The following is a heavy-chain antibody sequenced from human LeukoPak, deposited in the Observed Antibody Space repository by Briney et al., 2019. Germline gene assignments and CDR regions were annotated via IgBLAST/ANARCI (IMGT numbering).Heavy chain of an antibody. Sequence: SETLSLTCTVSGGSISSSNYYWGWIRQPPGKGLEWIGSIYYSGSTYYNPSLKSRVTISVDTSKNQFSLKLSSVTAADTAVYYCARGGGTEWLLVPFEYWGQGTLVTVSS. CDR3: ARGGGTEWLLVPFEY. CDR1: GGSISSSNYY. V-gene: IGHV4-39*07. J-gene: IGHJ4*02. CDR2: IYYSGST. D-gene: IGHD3-22*01.